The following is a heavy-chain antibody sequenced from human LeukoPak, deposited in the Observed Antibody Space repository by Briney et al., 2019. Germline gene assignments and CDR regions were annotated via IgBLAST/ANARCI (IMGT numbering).Heavy chain of an antibody. CDR1: GGTFSSYA. CDR2: IIPIFGTA. D-gene: IGHD2-2*01. J-gene: IGHJ6*03. V-gene: IGHV1-69*05. CDR3: SYCGSTSCSRYYYYMDV. Sequence: SVKVSCKASGGTFSSYAISWVRQAPGQGLEWMGGIIPIFGTANYAQKFQGRVTITTDESTSTAYTELSSLRSEDTAVYYCSYCGSTSCSRYYYYMDVWGKGTTVTVSS.